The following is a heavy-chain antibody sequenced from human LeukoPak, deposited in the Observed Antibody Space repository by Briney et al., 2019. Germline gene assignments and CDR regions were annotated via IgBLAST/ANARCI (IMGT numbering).Heavy chain of an antibody. V-gene: IGHV3-23*01. Sequence: GGSLRLSCAASGFTFSNYAVSWVRQAPGKGLEWVSVISGGGGSTYYADSVKGRFTISRDKSKNTLHLQMNSLRGEDTAVYYCAKGNGYYGSGTYGMDVWGQGTTVTVSS. CDR3: AKGNGYYGSGTYGMDV. J-gene: IGHJ6*02. D-gene: IGHD3-10*01. CDR2: ISGGGGST. CDR1: GFTFSNYA.